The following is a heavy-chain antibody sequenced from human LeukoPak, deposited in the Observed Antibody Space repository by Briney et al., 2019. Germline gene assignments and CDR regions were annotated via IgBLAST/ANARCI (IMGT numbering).Heavy chain of an antibody. CDR2: ISGSGGST. J-gene: IGHJ6*02. CDR3: AKAGQRGRAAWGNYYYGMDV. D-gene: IGHD6-25*01. Sequence: GGSLRLSCAASGFTFSSYAMSWVRQAPGKGLEWVSAISGSGGSTYYADSVKGRFTISRDNSKNTLYLQMNSLRAEDTAVYYCAKAGQRGRAAWGNYYYGMDVWGQGTTVTVSS. CDR1: GFTFSSYA. V-gene: IGHV3-23*01.